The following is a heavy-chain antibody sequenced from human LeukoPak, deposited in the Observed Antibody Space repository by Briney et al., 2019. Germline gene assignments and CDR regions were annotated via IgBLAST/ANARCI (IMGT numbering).Heavy chain of an antibody. CDR3: ARGIAVPGATYPASYGMDV. Sequence: TSETLSLTCGVSGGSFSGYYWSWVRQAPGKGLEWIGEITPSGSTNYNPSLKSRVTISEDTSKKQFSLRLTSLTAADTAVYYCARGIAVPGATYPASYGMDVWGQGTTVTVSS. CDR1: GGSFSGYY. CDR2: ITPSGST. D-gene: IGHD6-19*01. V-gene: IGHV4-34*01. J-gene: IGHJ6*02.